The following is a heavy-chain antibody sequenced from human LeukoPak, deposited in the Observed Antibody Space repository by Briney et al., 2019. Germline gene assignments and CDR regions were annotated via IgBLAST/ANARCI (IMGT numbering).Heavy chain of an antibody. D-gene: IGHD2-2*01. Sequence: GRSLRLSCAASGFTFDDYAMHWVRQAPGKGLEWVSGISWNSGSIGYADSVKGRFTISRDNAKNSLYLQMNSLRAEDTAVYYCARDFRPVVGVGGTFDYWGQGTLVTVSS. CDR3: ARDFRPVVGVGGTFDY. V-gene: IGHV3-9*01. CDR2: ISWNSGSI. J-gene: IGHJ4*02. CDR1: GFTFDDYA.